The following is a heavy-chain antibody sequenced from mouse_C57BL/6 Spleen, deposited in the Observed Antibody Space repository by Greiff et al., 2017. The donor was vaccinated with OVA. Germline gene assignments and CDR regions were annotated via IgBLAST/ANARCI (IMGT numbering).Heavy chain of an antibody. Sequence: EVQGVESGGGLVKPGGSLKLSCAASGFTFSSYAMSWVRQTPEKRLEWVATISDGGSYTYYPDNVKGRFTISRDNAKNHLYLQMSHLKSEDTARYYCARDSLNYGSSDDDWGQGTTLTVSS. J-gene: IGHJ2*01. CDR1: GFTFSSYA. CDR3: ARDSLNYGSSDDD. CDR2: ISDGGSYT. V-gene: IGHV5-4*01. D-gene: IGHD1-1*01.